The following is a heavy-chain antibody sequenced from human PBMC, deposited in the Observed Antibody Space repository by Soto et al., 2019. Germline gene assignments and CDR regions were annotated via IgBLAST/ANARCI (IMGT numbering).Heavy chain of an antibody. Sequence: SQTLSLTCAISGDSVSSNSAAWNWIRQPPSRGLEWLGRTYYRSKWYNDYAVSVKSRITINPDTSKNQFSLQLNSVTPEDTAVYYCASSRYCSSTSCYTGFYYYYGMDVWGQGTTVTVSS. CDR2: TYYRSKWYN. V-gene: IGHV6-1*01. D-gene: IGHD2-2*02. CDR3: ASSRYCSSTSCYTGFYYYYGMDV. J-gene: IGHJ6*02. CDR1: GDSVSSNSAA.